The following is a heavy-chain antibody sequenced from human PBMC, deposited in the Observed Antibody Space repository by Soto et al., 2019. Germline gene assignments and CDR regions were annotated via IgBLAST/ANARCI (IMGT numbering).Heavy chain of an antibody. J-gene: IGHJ4*02. CDR1: GFTFSNNYG. Sequence: PGVSLRLSCAASGFTFSNNYGLSWVRQARGKGLEWVSSISGSGDGISYADSVKGRFTISIDNSKNTLYLQMNSLRAEDTAIYFCAKKYRGNYPFDNCGQGTLVTVSS. V-gene: IGHV3-23*01. CDR3: AKKYRGNYPFDN. CDR2: ISGSGDGI. D-gene: IGHD1-26*01.